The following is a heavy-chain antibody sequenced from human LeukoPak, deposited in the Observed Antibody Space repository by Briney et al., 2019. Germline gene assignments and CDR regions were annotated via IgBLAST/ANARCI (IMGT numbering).Heavy chain of an antibody. Sequence: GGSLRLSCAASGFTFSSYWMSWVRQAPGKGLEWVANIKQDGSEKYYVDSVKGRFTISGDNAKNSLYLQMNSLRAEDTAVYYCARYRGRYYDSSGYEPGFDYWGQGTLVTVSS. CDR2: IKQDGSEK. V-gene: IGHV3-7*01. D-gene: IGHD3-22*01. J-gene: IGHJ4*02. CDR1: GFTFSSYW. CDR3: ARYRGRYYDSSGYEPGFDY.